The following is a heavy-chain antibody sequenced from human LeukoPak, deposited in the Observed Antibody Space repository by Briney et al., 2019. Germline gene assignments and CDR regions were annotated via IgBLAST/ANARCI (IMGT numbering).Heavy chain of an antibody. V-gene: IGHV1-46*01. J-gene: IGHJ3*02. D-gene: IGHD5-18*01. CDR2: INPSGGST. CDR3: AREIVDTAMVRHYAFDI. CDR1: GYTFTSYY. Sequence: GASVKVSCKASGYTFTSYYKHWVRQAPGQGLEWMGIINPSGGSTSYAQKFQGRVTMTRDTSTSTVYMELSSLRSEDTAVYYCAREIVDTAMVRHYAFDIWGQGTMVTVSS.